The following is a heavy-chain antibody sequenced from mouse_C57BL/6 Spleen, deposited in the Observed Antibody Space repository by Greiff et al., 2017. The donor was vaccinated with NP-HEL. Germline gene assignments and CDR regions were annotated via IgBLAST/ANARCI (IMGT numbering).Heavy chain of an antibody. D-gene: IGHD1-1*01. CDR1: GYTFTDYY. J-gene: IGHJ2*01. CDR3: ARPPYYYGSSPYYCDY. V-gene: IGHV1-77*01. CDR2: IGPGSGST. Sequence: VKLVESGAELVKPGASVKISCKASGYTFTDYYINWVKQRPGQGLEWIGKIGPGSGSTYYNEKFKGKATLTADKSSSTAYMQLSSLTSEDSAVYFCARPPYYYGSSPYYCDYWGQGTTLTVSS.